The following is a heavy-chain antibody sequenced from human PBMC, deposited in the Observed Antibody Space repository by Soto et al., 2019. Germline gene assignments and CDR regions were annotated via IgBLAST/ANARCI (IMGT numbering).Heavy chain of an antibody. CDR2: LYWDDDK. J-gene: IGHJ6*02. Sequence: QVTLKESGPTLVKPTQTRTLTCTVYGLSLRTTGVGVGWVRQHPGKALEWLALLYWDDDKRYSPFLRSRLTIAKDISEKQVVLTMTNMDTVDTATYYCVQSRCGRDFLDIYSYHAYNGLDVCGQGTTVTVSS. CDR3: VQSRCGRDFLDIYSYHAYNGLDV. CDR1: GLSLRTTGVG. V-gene: IGHV2-5*02. D-gene: IGHD2-21*02.